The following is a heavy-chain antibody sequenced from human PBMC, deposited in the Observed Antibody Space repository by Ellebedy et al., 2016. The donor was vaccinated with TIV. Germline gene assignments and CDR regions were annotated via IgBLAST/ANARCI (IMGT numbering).Heavy chain of an antibody. CDR2: ISNTGSRT. D-gene: IGHD6-13*01. Sequence: GESLKISCAASGFTFSSYAMSWVRQAPGKGLEWVSTISNTGSRTYYADSVEGRFIISRDNSKNTLYLQMNSLRAEDTAVYYCARARIGYSSSHYYYYGMDVWGQGTTVTVSS. CDR1: GFTFSSYA. CDR3: ARARIGYSSSHYYYYGMDV. J-gene: IGHJ6*02. V-gene: IGHV3-23*01.